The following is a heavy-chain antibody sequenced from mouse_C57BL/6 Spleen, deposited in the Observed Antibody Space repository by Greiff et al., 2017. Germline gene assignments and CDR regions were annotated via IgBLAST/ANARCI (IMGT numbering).Heavy chain of an antibody. Sequence: EVMLVESGGGLVQPGGSMKLSCAASGFTFSDAWMDWVRQSPEKGLEWVAEIRNKANNHATYYAESVKGRFTISRDDSKSSVYLQMNSLRAKDTGIYYCTRTDYDHYMDYWGQGTSVTVSS. J-gene: IGHJ4*01. CDR1: GFTFSDAW. CDR2: IRNKANNHAT. V-gene: IGHV6-6*01. CDR3: TRTDYDHYMDY. D-gene: IGHD2-4*01.